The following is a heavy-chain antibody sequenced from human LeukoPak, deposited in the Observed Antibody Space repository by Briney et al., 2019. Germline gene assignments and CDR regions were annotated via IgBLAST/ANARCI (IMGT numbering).Heavy chain of an antibody. J-gene: IGHJ4*02. CDR3: ARFKQLGRSFDS. D-gene: IGHD1-1*01. V-gene: IGHV4-39*07. CDR1: GGSIGKTSYY. Sequence: SETLSLTCTVSGGSIGKTSYYWGWIRQPPGKGLEWIGNIDYSGPTYYNPSLKSRVTISVETAKNQFSLTLNSVTAADTAVYFCARFKQLGRSFDSWGLGSLVTVSS. CDR2: IDYSGPT.